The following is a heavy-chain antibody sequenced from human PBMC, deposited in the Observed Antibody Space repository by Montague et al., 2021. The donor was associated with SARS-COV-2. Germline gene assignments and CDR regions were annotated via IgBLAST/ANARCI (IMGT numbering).Heavy chain of an antibody. CDR2: IYYSGGT. J-gene: IGHJ6*02. D-gene: IGHD3-10*01. CDR3: ARQPVLLWFGELFRGGGMDV. CDR1: GGSISSSSYY. V-gene: IGHV4-39*01. Sequence: SETRSLTCTVSGGSISSSSYYWGWIRQPPGKGLEWIGSIYYSGGTYYNPSLKSRVTISVDTSKNQFSLKLSSVTAADTAVYYCARQPVLLWFGELFRGGGMDVWGQGTTVTVSS.